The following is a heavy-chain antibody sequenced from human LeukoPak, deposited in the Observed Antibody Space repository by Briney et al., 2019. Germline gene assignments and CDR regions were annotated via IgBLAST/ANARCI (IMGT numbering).Heavy chain of an antibody. V-gene: IGHV3-11*06. Sequence: GGSLRLSCVASGFTFSDYYMSWIRQAPGKGLEWVSYISSSSSYTNYADSVKGRFTISRDNAKNSLYLQMNSLRAEDTAVYYCARWVAVATFDYWGQGTLVTVSS. CDR1: GFTFSDYY. D-gene: IGHD6-19*01. CDR3: ARWVAVATFDY. CDR2: ISSSSSYT. J-gene: IGHJ4*02.